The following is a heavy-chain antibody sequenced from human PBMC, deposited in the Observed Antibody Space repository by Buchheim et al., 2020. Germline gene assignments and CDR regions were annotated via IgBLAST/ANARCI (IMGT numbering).Heavy chain of an antibody. CDR3: ARSGYYDYVWGSYRPFLDY. CDR1: GYSFTSYW. CDR2: IDPSDSYT. D-gene: IGHD3-16*02. V-gene: IGHV5-10-1*01. Sequence: EVQLVQSGAEVKKPGESLRISCKGSGYSFTSYWISWVRQMPGKGLEWMGRIDPSDSYTNYSPSFQGHVTISADKSISTAYLQWSSLKASDTAMYYCARSGYYDYVWGSYRPFLDYWGQGTL. J-gene: IGHJ4*02.